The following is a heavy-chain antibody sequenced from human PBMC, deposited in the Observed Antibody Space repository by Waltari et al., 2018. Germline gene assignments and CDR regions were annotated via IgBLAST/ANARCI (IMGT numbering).Heavy chain of an antibody. Sequence: QVQLQESGPGLVKPSETLSLTCTVSGGSISSYYWSWIRQPPGKGLEWIGYIYYSGSTNYNPSLKSRVTISVDTSKNQFSLKLSSVTAADTAVYYCASGGPYFDWLDQGAFDIWGQGTMVTVSS. D-gene: IGHD3-9*01. CDR1: GGSISSYY. J-gene: IGHJ3*02. CDR3: ASGGPYFDWLDQGAFDI. CDR2: IYYSGST. V-gene: IGHV4-59*01.